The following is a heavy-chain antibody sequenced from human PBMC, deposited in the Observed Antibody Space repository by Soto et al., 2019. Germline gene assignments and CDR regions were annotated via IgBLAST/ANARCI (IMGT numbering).Heavy chain of an antibody. Sequence: GGSLRLSCAASGFIFNSYAMHWVRQAPGKGLEWVTVVSYDGSRKYYTDSVRGRFTISRDNSKNTLYLQMNSLRPEDTAVYYCGGQYSSGERAIDYWGQGTLVTVSS. V-gene: IGHV3-30-3*01. J-gene: IGHJ4*02. CDR3: GGQYSSGERAIDY. D-gene: IGHD3-22*01. CDR2: VSYDGSRK. CDR1: GFIFNSYA.